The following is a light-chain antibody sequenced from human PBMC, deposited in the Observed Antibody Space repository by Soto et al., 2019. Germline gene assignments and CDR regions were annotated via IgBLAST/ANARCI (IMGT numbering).Light chain of an antibody. CDR3: QQSYSTPLH. CDR2: AAS. V-gene: IGKV1-39*01. Sequence: DIQMTQDPSSLSASVGDRVTITCRASQSISSYLNWNQQKPGKAPKLLIYAASSLQSWVPSRFSGSGSGTDFTLTISRLQREDFASYYCQQSYSTPLHLGQGTKLEIK. J-gene: IGKJ2*01. CDR1: QSISSY.